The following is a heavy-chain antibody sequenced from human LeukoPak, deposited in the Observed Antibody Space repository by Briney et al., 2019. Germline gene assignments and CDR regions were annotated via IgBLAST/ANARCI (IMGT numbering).Heavy chain of an antibody. CDR2: IYSGGST. Sequence: GPLRLSCAASGFTVSSNYMSWVRQAPGKGLEWVSIIYSGGSTFYPDSVKGRFTISRDNSKNTLYLQMNSLRAEDTAVYYCARGGSYLSAFDIWGQGTMVTVSS. CDR3: ARGGSYLSAFDI. CDR1: GFTVSSNY. V-gene: IGHV3-53*01. D-gene: IGHD1-26*01. J-gene: IGHJ3*02.